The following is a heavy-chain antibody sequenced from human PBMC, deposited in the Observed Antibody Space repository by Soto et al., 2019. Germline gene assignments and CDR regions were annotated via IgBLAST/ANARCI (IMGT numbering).Heavy chain of an antibody. D-gene: IGHD3-22*01. CDR2: IYHSGST. CDR1: GGSISSSNW. V-gene: IGHV4-4*02. CDR3: ARAPREYDSSGYLSIPFDY. Sequence: QVQLQESGPGLVKPSGTLSLTCAVSGGSISSSNWWSWVRQPPGKGLEWIGEIYHSGSTNYNPSLKSRVTISVDKSKNQFSLKLSSVTAADTAVYYCARAPREYDSSGYLSIPFDYWGQGTLVTVSS. J-gene: IGHJ4*02.